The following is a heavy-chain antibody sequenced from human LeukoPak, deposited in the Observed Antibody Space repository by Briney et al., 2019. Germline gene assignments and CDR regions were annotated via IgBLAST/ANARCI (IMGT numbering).Heavy chain of an antibody. D-gene: IGHD6-13*01. CDR2: IKQDGSEE. CDR3: ARVRGSWCLDC. CDR1: GFTFSNYW. J-gene: IGHJ4*02. V-gene: IGHV3-7*01. Sequence: PGGSLRLSCAASGFTFSNYWMSWVRQAPGKGLEWVANIKQDGSEEYYVDSVKGRFTISRDNAKNSLYLQMNSLRADDTAVYYCARVRGSWCLDCWGQGTLVTVSS.